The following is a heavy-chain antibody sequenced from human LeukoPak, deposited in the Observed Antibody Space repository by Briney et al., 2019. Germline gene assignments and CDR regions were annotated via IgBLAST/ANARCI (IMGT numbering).Heavy chain of an antibody. CDR2: INPSGGST. V-gene: IGHV1-46*01. D-gene: IGHD7-27*01. CDR1: GGTFGSYA. CDR3: ARGPPNWGYDY. Sequence: ASVKVSCKASGGTFGSYAISWVRQAPGQGLEWMGIINPSGGSTSYAQKFQGRVTMTRDTSTSTVYMELSSLRSEDTAVYYCARGPPNWGYDYWGPGTLVTVSS. J-gene: IGHJ4*02.